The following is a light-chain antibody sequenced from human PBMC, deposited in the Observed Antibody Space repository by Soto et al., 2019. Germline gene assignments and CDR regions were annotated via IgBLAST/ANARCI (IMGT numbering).Light chain of an antibody. J-gene: IGKJ1*01. V-gene: IGKV3-20*01. CDR1: QSISRPY. CDR3: QQYGRSGT. Sequence: NVLTQSPGTLSLSPGERATLSCRASQSISRPYLAWYQQKPVQAPRLLIYATSSRATGIPDRFSGSGSGTDFTLTISRLEPEDFAVYYCQQYGRSGTFGQGTKVDI. CDR2: ATS.